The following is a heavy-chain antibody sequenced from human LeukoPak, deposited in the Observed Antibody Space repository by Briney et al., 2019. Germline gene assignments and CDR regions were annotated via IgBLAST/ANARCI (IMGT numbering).Heavy chain of an antibody. CDR2: IYHSGST. Sequence: SETLSLTCTVSGYSISSGYYWGWIRQPPGKGLEWIGSIYHSGSTYYNPSLKSRVTISVDTSKNQFSLKLSSVTAADTAVYFCARGGLGNHKFFDIWGQGTMVTVSS. CDR1: GYSISSGYY. CDR3: ARGGLGNHKFFDI. V-gene: IGHV4-38-2*02. J-gene: IGHJ3*02. D-gene: IGHD1-14*01.